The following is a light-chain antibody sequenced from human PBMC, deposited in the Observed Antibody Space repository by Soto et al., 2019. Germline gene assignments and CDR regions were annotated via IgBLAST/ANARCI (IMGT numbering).Light chain of an antibody. Sequence: QSVLTQPPSASGSRGQLVTISCTGTSSDVGYVSWYQQHPGKAPKLIIYEVIKRPPGVPDRFSGSKSGNTASLTVSGLQAADEADYYCTSYAASNTKNLLFGGGTKVTVL. J-gene: IGLJ2*01. V-gene: IGLV2-8*01. CDR2: EVI. CDR1: SSDVGY. CDR3: TSYAASNTKNLL.